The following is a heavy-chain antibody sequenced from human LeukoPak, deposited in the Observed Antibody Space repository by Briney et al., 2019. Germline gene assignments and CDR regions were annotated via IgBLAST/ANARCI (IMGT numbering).Heavy chain of an antibody. CDR2: IKYDGSEK. D-gene: IGHD6-13*01. V-gene: IGHV3-7*01. J-gene: IGHJ4*02. CDR1: GFTLSSYW. Sequence: GGSLRLSCAASGFTLSSYWMSWVRQAPGKGLEWVANIKYDGSEKDYVDSVKGRFTISRDNAKNSLYLQMNSLRAEDTAVYYCARDIAPAGLFFDYWGRGTLVTVSS. CDR3: ARDIAPAGLFFDY.